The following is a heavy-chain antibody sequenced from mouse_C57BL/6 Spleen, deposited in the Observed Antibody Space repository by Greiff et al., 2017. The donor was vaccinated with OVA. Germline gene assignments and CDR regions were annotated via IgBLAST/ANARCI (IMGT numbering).Heavy chain of an antibody. D-gene: IGHD1-1*01. CDR2: INPNNGGS. V-gene: IGHV1-22*01. Sequence: VQLLQSGPELVKPGASVKMSCKASGYTFTDYNMHWVKQSHGKSLEWIGYINPNNGGSSSNQKFKGTATLTVNKSSSTAYLELRSLTSEDSAVYYCARHYYGSSAYYFDYWGQGTTLTVSS. J-gene: IGHJ2*01. CDR1: GYTFTDYN. CDR3: ARHYYGSSAYYFDY.